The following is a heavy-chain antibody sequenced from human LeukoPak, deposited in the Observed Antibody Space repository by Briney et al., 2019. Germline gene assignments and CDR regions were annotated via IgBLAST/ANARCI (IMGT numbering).Heavy chain of an antibody. Sequence: ASVKVSCKASGGTFSSYAISWVRQAPGQGLEWMGRIVPILGIANYAQKFQGRVTITADKSTSTAYMELSSLRSEDTAVYYCARSDHGYYYDSSGWALFDYWGQGTLVTVSS. V-gene: IGHV1-69*04. J-gene: IGHJ4*02. CDR1: GGTFSSYA. D-gene: IGHD3-22*01. CDR2: IVPILGIA. CDR3: ARSDHGYYYDSSGWALFDY.